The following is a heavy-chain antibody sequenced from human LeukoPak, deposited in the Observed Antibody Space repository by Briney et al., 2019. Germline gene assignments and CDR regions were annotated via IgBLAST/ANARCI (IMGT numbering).Heavy chain of an antibody. CDR1: GYTFTGYD. D-gene: IGHD3-10*01. CDR2: MNPNSGNT. V-gene: IGHV1-8*01. J-gene: IGHJ5*02. CDR3: ARGYYYGSGSYLNWFDP. Sequence: ASVKVSCKASGYTFTGYDINWVRQATGQGLEWMGWMNPNSGNTGYAQKFQGRVTMTRNTSISTAYMELSSLRSEDTAVYYCARGYYYGSGSYLNWFDPWGQGTLVTVSS.